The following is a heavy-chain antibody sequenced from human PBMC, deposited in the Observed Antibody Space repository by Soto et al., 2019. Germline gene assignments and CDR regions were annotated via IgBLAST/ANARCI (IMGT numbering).Heavy chain of an antibody. D-gene: IGHD1-26*01. J-gene: IGHJ6*02. Sequence: EVQLVESGGGLVQLGGSLRLSCSGSGFTFSSYAMHWVRQAPGKGLEYVSGISSNGGSTYYADSVKGRFTISRDNSKNTLYLQMTSLRSDETAMYYCVKEEAITGSYLKPNGLDVWGQGTTVTVSS. CDR2: ISSNGGST. CDR3: VKEEAITGSYLKPNGLDV. V-gene: IGHV3-64D*06. CDR1: GFTFSSYA.